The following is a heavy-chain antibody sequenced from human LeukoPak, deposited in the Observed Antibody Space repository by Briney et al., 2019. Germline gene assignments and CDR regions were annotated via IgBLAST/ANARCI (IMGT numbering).Heavy chain of an antibody. V-gene: IGHV3-21*01. Sequence: PGGSLRPSCAASEFTFSSDSMNWVRQAPGKGLEWVSSISSSSSYIYYADSVKGRFTISRDNAKNSLYLQMNSLRAEDTAVYYCARFTVTTFSDWFDPWGQGTPVTVSS. J-gene: IGHJ5*02. CDR3: ARFTVTTFSDWFDP. CDR1: EFTFSSDS. CDR2: ISSSSSYI. D-gene: IGHD4-17*01.